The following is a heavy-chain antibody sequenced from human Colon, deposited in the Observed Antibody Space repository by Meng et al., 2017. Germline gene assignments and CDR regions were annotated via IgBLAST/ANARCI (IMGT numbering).Heavy chain of an antibody. D-gene: IGHD5-24*01. CDR3: TRGLATIPHFDY. CDR2: IITMFPKT. Sequence: QVKVVKSGAEVKKPGSLVKVSCKTYGGSFNTYGINWVRQAPKQGLEWMGGIITMFPKTNYAQKLEGRLTINADESTSTAYMELSSMRSEDTAVYYCTRGLATIPHFDYWGQGTLVTVSS. CDR1: GGSFNTYG. J-gene: IGHJ4*02. V-gene: IGHV1-69*01.